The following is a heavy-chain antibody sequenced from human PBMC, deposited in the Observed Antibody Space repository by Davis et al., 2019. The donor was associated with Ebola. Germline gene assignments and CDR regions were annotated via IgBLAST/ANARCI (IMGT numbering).Heavy chain of an antibody. J-gene: IGHJ6*02. V-gene: IGHV3-49*04. Sequence: SLMPPCTASGFTFGAYAMSCVRQAPGKGLEWVGFIRSKAYGGTTEYAASVKGRFTISRDDSKSIAYLQMNSLKTEDTAAYYWTMGPTTVTYYYGMDVWGQGTTVTVSS. D-gene: IGHD4-11*01. CDR2: IRSKAYGGTT. CDR1: GFTFGAYA. CDR3: TMGPTTVTYYYGMDV.